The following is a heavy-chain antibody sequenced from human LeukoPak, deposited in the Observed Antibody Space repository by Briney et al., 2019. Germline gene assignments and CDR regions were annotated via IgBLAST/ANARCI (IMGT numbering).Heavy chain of an antibody. V-gene: IGHV3-30*02. CDR2: IRYDGSNK. J-gene: IGHJ4*02. CDR1: GFTFSSYG. Sequence: PGGSLRLSCAASGFTFSSYGMHWVRQAPGKGLEWVAFIRYDGSNKYYADSVKGRFTISRDNSKNTLYLQMNSLRAEDTAVYYCAKDEGYYCSSTSCYHFDYWGQGTLVTVSS. D-gene: IGHD2-2*01. CDR3: AKDEGYYCSSTSCYHFDY.